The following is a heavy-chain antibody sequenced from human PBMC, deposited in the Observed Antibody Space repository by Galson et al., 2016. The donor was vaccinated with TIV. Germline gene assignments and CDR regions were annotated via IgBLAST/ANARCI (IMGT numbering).Heavy chain of an antibody. D-gene: IGHD2-21*01. CDR1: GLTFDDYG. Sequence: SLRLSCAASGLTFDDYGLSRVRQAPGTGLEWLSGINWNGGSTGHADSVKGRFTISRDNAKNSLYLQMNSLRAEDTALYYCARDPLYCGGDCYSDYWGQGTLVTVSS. V-gene: IGHV3-20*04. J-gene: IGHJ4*02. CDR2: INWNGGST. CDR3: ARDPLYCGGDCYSDY.